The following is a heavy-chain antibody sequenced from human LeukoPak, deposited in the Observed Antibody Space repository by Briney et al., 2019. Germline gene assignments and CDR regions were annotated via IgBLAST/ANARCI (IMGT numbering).Heavy chain of an antibody. CDR1: GYTFTNYG. V-gene: IGHV1-18*01. Sequence: ASVKVSCKASGYTFTNYGISWVRQAPGQGLEWMGWISVYNGNTNYAQKLQGRVTMTTDTSTSTAYMELRSLRSDDTAIFYCARVAVYSGYDYIDYWGQGTLVTVSS. J-gene: IGHJ4*02. D-gene: IGHD5-12*01. CDR3: ARVAVYSGYDYIDY. CDR2: ISVYNGNT.